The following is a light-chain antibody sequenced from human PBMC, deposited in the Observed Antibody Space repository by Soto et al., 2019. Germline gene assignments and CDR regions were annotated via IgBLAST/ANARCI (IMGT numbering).Light chain of an antibody. CDR3: SSYTRNSTWV. V-gene: IGLV2-14*01. CDR1: SSDVGGYNY. Sequence: QSALTQPASVSGSPGQSSTISCTGTSSDVGGYNYVSWYQQQPGKAPKLMIYEVSYRPSGVSNRFSGSKSGNTASLTVSGIQAEDEADYYCSSYTRNSTWVFGGGTKLTVL. J-gene: IGLJ3*02. CDR2: EVS.